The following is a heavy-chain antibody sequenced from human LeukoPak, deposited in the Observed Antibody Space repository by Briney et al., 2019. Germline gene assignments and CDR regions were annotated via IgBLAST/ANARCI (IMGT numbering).Heavy chain of an antibody. J-gene: IGHJ4*02. V-gene: IGHV1-58*01. CDR3: AAVSRCSSTSCYKRGLRGDY. Sequence: SVKVSCKASGFTFTSSAVQWVRQARGQRLEWIGWIVVGSGNTNYAQKFQERVTITRDMSTSTAYMELSSLRSEDTAVYYCAAVSRCSSTSCYKRGLRGDYWGQGTLVTVSS. CDR1: GFTFTSSA. D-gene: IGHD2-2*02. CDR2: IVVGSGNT.